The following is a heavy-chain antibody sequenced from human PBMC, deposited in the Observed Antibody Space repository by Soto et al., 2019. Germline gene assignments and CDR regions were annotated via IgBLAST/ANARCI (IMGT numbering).Heavy chain of an antibody. CDR3: ARAPVVVTAYYFDY. CDR2: ISYDGSNK. J-gene: IGHJ4*02. D-gene: IGHD2-21*02. CDR1: GFTFSSYA. V-gene: IGHV3-30-3*01. Sequence: QVQLVESGGGVVQPGRSLRLSCAASGFTFSSYAMHWVRQAPGKGLEWVAVISYDGSNKYYADSVKGRFTISRDNSKNTPYLQMNSLRAEDTAVYYCARAPVVVTAYYFDYWGQGTLVTVSS.